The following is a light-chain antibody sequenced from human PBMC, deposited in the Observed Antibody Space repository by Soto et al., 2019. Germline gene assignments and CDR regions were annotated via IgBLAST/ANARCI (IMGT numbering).Light chain of an antibody. CDR1: SSDVGDYNY. V-gene: IGLV2-11*01. Sequence: QSALTQPRSVSGSPGQSVTISCTGTSSDVGDYNYVSWYQHHPGKAPKLMIYDVTKRPSGVPDRFSGSKSGNTASLSISGLQAEDEADYYCCSYAGSYTWVFGGGTTLTV. CDR3: CSYAGSYTWV. J-gene: IGLJ3*02. CDR2: DVT.